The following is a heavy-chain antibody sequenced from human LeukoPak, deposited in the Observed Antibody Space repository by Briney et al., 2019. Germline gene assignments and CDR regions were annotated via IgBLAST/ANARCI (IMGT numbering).Heavy chain of an antibody. V-gene: IGHV3-48*03. CDR2: ISSSGSTI. CDR3: VVEASFDY. J-gene: IGHJ4*02. CDR1: GFTFSSYE. Sequence: PGGSLRLSCAASGFTFSSYEMNWVRQAPGKGLEWVSYISSSGSTIDYAESEKGRFSICRDNAKNSLYLQMSSLRAEDTAVYFCVVEASFDYWGQGTLVTVSS.